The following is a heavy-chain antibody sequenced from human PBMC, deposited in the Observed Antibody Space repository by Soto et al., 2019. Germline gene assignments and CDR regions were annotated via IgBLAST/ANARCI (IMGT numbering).Heavy chain of an antibody. CDR3: ARIAATGRGWDV. D-gene: IGHD6-13*01. J-gene: IGHJ6*02. V-gene: IGHV3-7*01. Sequence: EVQLVESGGGLVQPGGSLRLSCVDSGFTFSSYWMSWVRQAPVKGLEWVGNIKQDGSEENYVDSLKGRFTISRDNAKNTMYLQMTSLRVEETAVYYCARIAATGRGWDVWGQGTTVVVSS. CDR2: IKQDGSEE. CDR1: GFTFSSYW.